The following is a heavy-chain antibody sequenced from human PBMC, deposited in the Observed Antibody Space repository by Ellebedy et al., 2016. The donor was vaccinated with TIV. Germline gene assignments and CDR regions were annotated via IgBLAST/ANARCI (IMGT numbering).Heavy chain of an antibody. CDR3: ARDEVVGANRGYQFYGMDV. D-gene: IGHD1-26*01. J-gene: IGHJ6*02. CDR2: INPNSGGT. Sequence: ASVKVSCKASGHTFRGYYIHWVRQAPGQGLEWMGWINPNSGGTNHAPKFQGRLTLTTETSINTAYMELNRLRSDDTAMYYCARDEVVGANRGYQFYGMDVWGQGTTVTVSS. V-gene: IGHV1-2*02. CDR1: GHTFRGYY.